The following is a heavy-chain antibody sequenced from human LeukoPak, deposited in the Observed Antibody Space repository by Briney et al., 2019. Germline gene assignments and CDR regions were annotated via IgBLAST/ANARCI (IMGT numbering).Heavy chain of an antibody. CDR1: GGSINNYY. CDR3: ARESYYYYMDV. CDR2: IYYDGST. J-gene: IGHJ6*03. V-gene: IGHV4-59*12. Sequence: SETLSLTCAVSGGSINNYYWSWFRQPPGKGLEWIAYIYYDGSTNYNPSLMSRVTISVDTSKNQFSLKLRSVTATDTAMYYCARESYYYYMDVWG.